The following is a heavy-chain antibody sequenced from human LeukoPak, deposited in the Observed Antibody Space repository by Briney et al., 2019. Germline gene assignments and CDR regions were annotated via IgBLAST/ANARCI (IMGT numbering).Heavy chain of an antibody. J-gene: IGHJ4*02. CDR1: GFILRSYD. CDR3: AKEYSGYDFDY. CDR2: TSGSGVNS. Sequence: RPGGSLRLSCAASGFILRSYDMSWVRQAPGKGLEWVAATSGSGVNSYYADSVGGRFTISRDNSQNTLYLQLDSLRAEDTALYYCAKEYSGYDFDYWGQGTLVTVSS. V-gene: IGHV3-23*01. D-gene: IGHD5-12*01.